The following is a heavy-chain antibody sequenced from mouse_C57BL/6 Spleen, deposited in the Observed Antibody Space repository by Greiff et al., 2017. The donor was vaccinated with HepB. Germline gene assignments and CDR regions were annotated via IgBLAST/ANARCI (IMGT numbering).Heavy chain of an antibody. Sequence: EVHLVESGGGLVKPGGSLKLSCAASGFTFSDYGMHWVRQAPEKGLEWVAYISSGSSTIYYTDTVKGRFTISRDNAKNTLFLQMTSLRSEDTAMYYCARGDGSSYDAMDYWGQGTSVTVSS. CDR3: ARGDGSSYDAMDY. D-gene: IGHD1-1*01. V-gene: IGHV5-17*01. CDR2: ISSGSSTI. CDR1: GFTFSDYG. J-gene: IGHJ4*01.